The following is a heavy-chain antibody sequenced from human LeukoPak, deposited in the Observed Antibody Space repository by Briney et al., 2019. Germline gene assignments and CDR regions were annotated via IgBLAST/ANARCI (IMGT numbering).Heavy chain of an antibody. D-gene: IGHD3-3*01. J-gene: IGHJ6*03. V-gene: IGHV4-30-4*08. CDR1: GGSISSGDYY. CDR3: ARGREVWSGYSLGYYYYMDV. Sequence: PSETLSLTCTVSGGSISSGDYYWSWIRQPPGKGLEWIGYIYYSGSTYYNPSLKSRVTISVDTSKNQFSLKLSSVTAADTAVYYCARGREVWSGYSLGYYYYMDVWGKGTTVTVSS. CDR2: IYYSGST.